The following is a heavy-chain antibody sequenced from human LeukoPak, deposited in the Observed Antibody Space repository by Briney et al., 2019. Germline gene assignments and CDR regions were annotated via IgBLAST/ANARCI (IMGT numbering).Heavy chain of an antibody. V-gene: IGHV7-4-1*02. CDR1: GYTFTSYA. D-gene: IGHD2-21*02. CDR2: INTNTGNP. CDR3: ARGGDSIVYYYYMDV. J-gene: IGHJ6*03. Sequence: GASVKVSCKASGYTFTSYAMNWVRQAPGQGLEWMVWINTNTGNPTYAQGFTGRFVFSLDTSVSTAYLQISSLKAEDTAVYYCARGGDSIVYYYYMDVWGKGTTVTVSS.